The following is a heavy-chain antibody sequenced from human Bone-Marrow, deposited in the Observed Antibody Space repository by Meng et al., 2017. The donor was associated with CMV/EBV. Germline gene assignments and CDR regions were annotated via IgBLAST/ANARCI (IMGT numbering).Heavy chain of an antibody. CDR1: GYNFTGYY. V-gene: IGHV1-8*03. CDR2: MNPNSGNT. CDR3: ARDYYYYGMDV. J-gene: IGHJ6*02. Sequence: ASVKVSCKASGYNFTGYYMHWVRQATGQGLEWMGWMNPNSGNTGYAQKFQGRVTITRNTSISTAYMELSSLRSEDTAVYYCARDYYYYGMDVWGQGTTVTVSS.